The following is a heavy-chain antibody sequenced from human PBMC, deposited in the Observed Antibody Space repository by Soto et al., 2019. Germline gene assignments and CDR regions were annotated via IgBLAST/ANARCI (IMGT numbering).Heavy chain of an antibody. J-gene: IGHJ5*02. CDR1: GDSRAGYY. V-gene: IGHV4-59*08. D-gene: IGHD4-4*01. Sequence: SENPYLTSTVQGDSRAGYYWCYIRRPPGKGPEWIGNIHYSGSTNYNPSLKSRVTISVDTSKNQFSLRLSSVTAAETAVYYCARHSYYSNPLRFDPWGQGTLVTVS. CDR2: IHYSGST. CDR3: ARHSYYSNPLRFDP.